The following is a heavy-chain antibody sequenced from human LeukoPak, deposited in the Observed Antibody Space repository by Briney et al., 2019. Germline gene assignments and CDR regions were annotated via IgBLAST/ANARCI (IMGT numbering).Heavy chain of an antibody. CDR3: ARVERQDIVVVVAAFDY. V-gene: IGHV1-2*02. CDR2: INPNSGGT. Sequence: GASVKVSCKASGYTFTGYYMHWVGQAPGQGLEWMGWINPNSGGTNYAQKFQGRVTMTRDTSISTAYMELSRLRSDDTAVYYCARVERQDIVVVVAAFDYWGQGTLVTVSS. D-gene: IGHD2-15*01. CDR1: GYTFTGYY. J-gene: IGHJ4*02.